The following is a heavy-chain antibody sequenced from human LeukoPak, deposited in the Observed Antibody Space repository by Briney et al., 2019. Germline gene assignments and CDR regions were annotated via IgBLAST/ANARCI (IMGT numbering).Heavy chain of an antibody. V-gene: IGHV3-7*01. Sequence: XXSCAXXGFTXSXXWMSWXXXXXXXGLXXGANIKQDGSEKYYVDSVKGRFTISRDNAKNSLYLQMNSLRAEDSAVYYCARPPNIAAAGQDWGQGTLVTVSS. D-gene: IGHD6-13*01. CDR2: IKQDGSEK. CDR1: GFTXSXXW. CDR3: ARPPNIAAAGQD. J-gene: IGHJ4*02.